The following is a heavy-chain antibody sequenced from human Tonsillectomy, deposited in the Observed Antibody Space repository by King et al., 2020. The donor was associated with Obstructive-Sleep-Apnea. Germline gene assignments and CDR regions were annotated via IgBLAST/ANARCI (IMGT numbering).Heavy chain of an antibody. CDR1: GFTFTSYS. J-gene: IGHJ3*02. Sequence: VQLVESGGGVVQPGRSLRLSCAASGFTFTSYSMHWVRQAPGKGLAWVAVIFDDGNNKDYADSVKGRFTISRDNSDTTLYLQMNNLRADDTAIYYCAREYYGSGTYAFDIWGQGTRVTVSS. CDR2: IFDDGNNK. D-gene: IGHD3-10*01. V-gene: IGHV3-30-3*01. CDR3: AREYYGSGTYAFDI.